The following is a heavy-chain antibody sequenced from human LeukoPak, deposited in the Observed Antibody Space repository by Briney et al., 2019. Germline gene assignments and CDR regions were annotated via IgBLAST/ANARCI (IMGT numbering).Heavy chain of an antibody. CDR3: ATSYDSSGYYSD. V-gene: IGHV3-53*01. CDR2: MYSGGST. J-gene: IGHJ4*02. Sequence: GGSLRLSCAASGFIVSSNYMSWVRQAPGKGLEWVSVMYSGGSTYYADSVKGRFTISRDNSKNTLYLQMNSLRAEDTAVYYCATSYDSSGYYSDWGQGTLVTVSS. D-gene: IGHD3-22*01. CDR1: GFIVSSNY.